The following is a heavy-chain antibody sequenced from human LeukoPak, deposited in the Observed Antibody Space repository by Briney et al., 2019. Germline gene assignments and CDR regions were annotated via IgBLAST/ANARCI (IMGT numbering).Heavy chain of an antibody. CDR3: ARVASSGLYY. J-gene: IGHJ4*02. Sequence: ASVTLSCTASGFSFSGYYIHWVRQAPGQGLEWMGWINPDTGATNCAQKFQGGVTITRDKSVSTAYMELSRLRSDDTAVYSCARVASSGLYYWGKGTLVTVSS. CDR1: GFSFSGYY. V-gene: IGHV1-2*02. D-gene: IGHD6-19*01. CDR2: INPDTGAT.